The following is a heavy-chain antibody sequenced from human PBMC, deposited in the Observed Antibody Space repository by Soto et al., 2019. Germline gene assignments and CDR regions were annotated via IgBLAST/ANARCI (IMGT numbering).Heavy chain of an antibody. CDR3: ARDNLRITGTTHLYNWFDP. CDR1: GYTFTSYG. CDR2: ISAYNGNT. J-gene: IGHJ5*02. V-gene: IGHV1-18*04. D-gene: IGHD1-20*01. Sequence: KVSCKSSGYTFTSYGISWVRQAPGQWLEWMGWISAYNGNTNYAQKLQCRVTMTTDTSTSTAYMELRSLRSDDTAVYYCARDNLRITGTTHLYNWFDPWGQGTLVTVSS.